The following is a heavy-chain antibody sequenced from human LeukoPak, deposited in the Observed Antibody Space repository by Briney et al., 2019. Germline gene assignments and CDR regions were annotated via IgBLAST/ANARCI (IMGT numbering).Heavy chain of an antibody. J-gene: IGHJ4*02. Sequence: SETLCLTCTVSGASINSYYWSWIRQPPGKGLEWIGCIYDSGSTNYNPSLKSRVTISVDTSKNQFSLKLTSVTAADTAMYYCARTSSSWPWGQGTLVTVSS. CDR3: ARTSSSWP. V-gene: IGHV4-59*01. CDR2: IYDSGST. CDR1: GASINSYY. D-gene: IGHD6-13*01.